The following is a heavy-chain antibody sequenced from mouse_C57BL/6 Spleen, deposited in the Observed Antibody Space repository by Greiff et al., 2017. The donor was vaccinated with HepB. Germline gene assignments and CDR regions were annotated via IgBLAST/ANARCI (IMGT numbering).Heavy chain of an antibody. CDR1: GYSFTSYY. CDR3: ARGGDGSTPDY. Sequence: QVQLQQSGPELVKPGASVKISCKASGYSFTSYYIHWVKQRPGQGLEWIGWIYPGSGNNKYNEKFKGKATLTADTSSSTAYMQLSSLTSEDSAVYYCARGGDGSTPDYWGQGTTLTVSS. CDR2: IYPGSGNN. V-gene: IGHV1-66*01. J-gene: IGHJ2*01. D-gene: IGHD1-1*01.